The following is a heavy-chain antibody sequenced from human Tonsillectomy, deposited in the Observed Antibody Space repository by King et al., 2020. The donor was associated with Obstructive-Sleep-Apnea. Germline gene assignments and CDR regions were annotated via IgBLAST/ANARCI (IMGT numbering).Heavy chain of an antibody. J-gene: IGHJ4*02. CDR3: ARGHGYSYGLFDY. V-gene: IGHV4-39*07. CDR2: IYYSGST. CDR1: GGSIGSSSYY. Sequence: VQLQESGPGLVKPSETLSLTCTVSGGSIGSSSYYWGWIRQPPGKGLEWIGSIYYSGSTYYNPSLKSRVTISVDTSKNQFSLKLSSVTAADTAVYYCARGHGYSYGLFDYWGQGTLVTVSS. D-gene: IGHD5-18*01.